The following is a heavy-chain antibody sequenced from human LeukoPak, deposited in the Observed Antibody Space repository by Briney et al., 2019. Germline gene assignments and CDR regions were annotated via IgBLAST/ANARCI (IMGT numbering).Heavy chain of an antibody. CDR2: IYYSGST. CDR3: ARDRDYYGMDV. V-gene: IGHV4-59*01. Sequence: SETLSLTCTVSGGSISSYYWSWIRQPPGKGLEWIGYIYYSGSTNYNPSLKSRVTISVDTSKNQFSLKLSSVTAADAAVYYCARDRDYYGMDVWGQGTTVTVSS. J-gene: IGHJ6*02. CDR1: GGSISSYY.